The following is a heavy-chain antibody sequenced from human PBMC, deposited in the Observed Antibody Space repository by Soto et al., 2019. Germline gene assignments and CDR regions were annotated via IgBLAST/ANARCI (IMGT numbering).Heavy chain of an antibody. CDR1: GGSFSDHY. CDR3: ARGVGGYSYGGLDS. CDR2: INHSGST. D-gene: IGHD5-18*01. Sequence: QVQLQQWGAGLLKPSETLSLTCAVYGGSFSDHYWSWIRQTPVKGLEWIGEINHSGSTNYNPSFKSRVTISVDKSKNQFSLYLRSVTAADTAVIYCARGVGGYSYGGLDSWGQGTLVTVSA. V-gene: IGHV4-34*01. J-gene: IGHJ5*01.